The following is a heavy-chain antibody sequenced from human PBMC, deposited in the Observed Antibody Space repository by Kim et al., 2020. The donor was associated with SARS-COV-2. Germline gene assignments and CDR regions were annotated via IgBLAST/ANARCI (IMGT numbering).Heavy chain of an antibody. V-gene: IGHV4-4*07. CDR2: IYTSGST. CDR3: VGRGFHDGYYDFWSGYAY. D-gene: IGHD3-3*01. CDR1: GGSISSYY. Sequence: SETLSLTCTVSGGSISSYYWSWIRQPAGKGLEWIGRIYTSGSTNYNPSPKRRVTMSVDTSKNQFSLKLSSGTAADAAVYYCVGRGFHDGYYDFWSGYAYWGQGTLVTVSS. J-gene: IGHJ4*02.